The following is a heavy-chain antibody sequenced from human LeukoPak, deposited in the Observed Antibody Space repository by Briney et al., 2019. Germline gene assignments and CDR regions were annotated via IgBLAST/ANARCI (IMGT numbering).Heavy chain of an antibody. D-gene: IGHD2-15*01. V-gene: IGHV4-59*08. Sequence: SETLSLTCTVSGDSIDTYYWSWIRQPPGKGLEYIGYIYYSGTTNYNPSLKSRVTISVDTSKNQFSLKLTSVTAADTAVYYRARRAYCSGGSCYCFDYWGQGTLVTVSS. J-gene: IGHJ4*02. CDR3: ARRAYCSGGSCYCFDY. CDR2: IYYSGTT. CDR1: GDSIDTYY.